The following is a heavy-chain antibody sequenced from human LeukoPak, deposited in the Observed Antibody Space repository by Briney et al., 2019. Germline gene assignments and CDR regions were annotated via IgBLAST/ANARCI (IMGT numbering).Heavy chain of an antibody. V-gene: IGHV3-48*03. CDR3: ARRSSYLPRAWLKRGYYFDY. Sequence: GGSLRLSCAASGFTFSSYEMNWVRQAPGKGLEWVSYISSSGSTIHYADSVKGRFTISRDNAKNSLYLQMNSLRAEDTAVYYCARRSSYLPRAWLKRGYYFDYWGQGTLVTVSS. J-gene: IGHJ4*02. CDR2: ISSSGSTI. CDR1: GFTFSSYE. D-gene: IGHD5-12*01.